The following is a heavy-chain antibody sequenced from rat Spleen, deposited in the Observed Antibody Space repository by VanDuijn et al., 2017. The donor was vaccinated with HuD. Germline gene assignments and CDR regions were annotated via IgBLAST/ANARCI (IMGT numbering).Heavy chain of an antibody. Sequence: EVQLVESGGGLVQLGGPMKLSCAASGSTFSNYDIDWFRQAPTKGVEWVASICYDGSSPYYRDSVKGRFTISRDNAKSTLYLQMDSLRSEDTANYYCTTQSYLYWYFDFWGPGTMVTVSS. D-gene: IGHD1-12*01. CDR3: TTQSYLYWYFDF. J-gene: IGHJ1*01. CDR2: ICYDGSSP. CDR1: GSTFSNYD. V-gene: IGHV5-29*01.